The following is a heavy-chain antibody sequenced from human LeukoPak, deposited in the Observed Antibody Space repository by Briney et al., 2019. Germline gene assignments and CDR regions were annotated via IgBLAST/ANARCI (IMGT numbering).Heavy chain of an antibody. V-gene: IGHV3-30*04. CDR2: ISYDGSNK. Sequence: QAGGSLRLSCAASGFTFSSYPMHWVRQAPGKGLEWVAVISYDGSNKYYADSVKGRFTISRDNAKNSLYLQMNSLRAEDTAVYYCAELGITMIGGVWGKGTTVTISS. J-gene: IGHJ6*04. D-gene: IGHD3-10*02. CDR1: GFTFSSYP. CDR3: AELGITMIGGV.